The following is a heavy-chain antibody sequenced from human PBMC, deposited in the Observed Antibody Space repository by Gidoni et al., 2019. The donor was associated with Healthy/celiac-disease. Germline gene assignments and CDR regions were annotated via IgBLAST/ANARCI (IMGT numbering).Heavy chain of an antibody. CDR3: ARGIPIVVVVAATPGWFDP. V-gene: IGHV4-34*01. D-gene: IGHD2-15*01. Sequence: QVQLQQWGAGLSKPSETLSLTFAVYGGSFSGYYWRWIRPPPGKGLEWIGENNHSGSTNYNPSLKSRVTISVDTSKNQFSLKLSSVTAADTAVYYCARGIPIVVVVAATPGWFDPWGQGTLVTVSS. CDR1: GGSFSGYY. J-gene: IGHJ5*02. CDR2: NNHSGST.